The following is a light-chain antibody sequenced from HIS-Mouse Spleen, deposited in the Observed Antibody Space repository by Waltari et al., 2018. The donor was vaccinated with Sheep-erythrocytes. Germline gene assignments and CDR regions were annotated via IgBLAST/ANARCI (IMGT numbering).Light chain of an antibody. J-gene: IGLJ3*02. CDR2: EVS. CDR3: SSYAGSNNWV. CDR1: SSDVGGYNS. Sequence: QSALTQPPSASGSPGQSVTISCTGTSSDVGGYNSVPWYQQHPGKAPKLMIYEVSQRPSGVPDRFSGSKSGNTASLTVSGLQAEDEADYYCSSYAGSNNWVFGGGTKLTVL. V-gene: IGLV2-8*01.